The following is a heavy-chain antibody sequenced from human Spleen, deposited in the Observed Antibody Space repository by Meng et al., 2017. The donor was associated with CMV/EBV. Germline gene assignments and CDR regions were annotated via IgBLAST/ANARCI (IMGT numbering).Heavy chain of an antibody. Sequence: LSLTCAASGFSFSSYWMHWVRQAPGKGLVWVSRIESDGSSTSYADSVKGRFTISRDNAKNTLYLQMNSLRAEDTAVYYCARDPIYCGSTSCFSYYFDYWGQGTLVTVSS. CDR2: IESDGSST. CDR3: ARDPIYCGSTSCFSYYFDY. CDR1: GFSFSSYW. J-gene: IGHJ4*02. V-gene: IGHV3-74*01. D-gene: IGHD2-2*01.